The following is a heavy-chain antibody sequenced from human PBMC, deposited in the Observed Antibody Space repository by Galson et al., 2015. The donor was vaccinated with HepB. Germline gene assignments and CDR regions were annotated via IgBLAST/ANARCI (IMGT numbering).Heavy chain of an antibody. CDR3: AKVFGGSSWYRGDS. J-gene: IGHJ5*01. CDR1: GFTFNSYP. Sequence: SLRLSCAASGFTFNSYPMTWVRQAPGKGLEWVSVISDSGGGTYYADSVKGRFTISRDNSKNTVYLQMNSLRAEDTAIYYCAKVFGGSSWYRGDSWGQGTLVTVSS. D-gene: IGHD6-13*01. V-gene: IGHV3-23*01. CDR2: ISDSGGGT.